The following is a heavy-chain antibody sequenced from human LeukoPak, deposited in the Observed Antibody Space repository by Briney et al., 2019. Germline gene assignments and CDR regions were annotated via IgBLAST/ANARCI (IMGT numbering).Heavy chain of an antibody. D-gene: IGHD3-16*01. CDR3: AREGAADDYYYMDV. Sequence: PGGSLRISCAASGFTFSSYAMHWVRQAPGKGLEGVAVISYDGSNKYYADSVKGRFTISRDNSKNTLYLQMNSCGAEDTAAYYCAREGAADDYYYMDVWGKGTTVTVSS. J-gene: IGHJ6*03. V-gene: IGHV3-30*04. CDR1: GFTFSSYA. CDR2: ISYDGSNK.